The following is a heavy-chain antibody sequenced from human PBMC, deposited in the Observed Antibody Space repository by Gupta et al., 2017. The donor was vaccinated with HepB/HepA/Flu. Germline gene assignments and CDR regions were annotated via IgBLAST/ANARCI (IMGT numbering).Heavy chain of an antibody. CDR1: GFTFSSYG. CDR3: ARDHGYYDSSGLGQYYYYYYMDV. Sequence: QVQLVESGGGVVQPGRSLRLSCAASGFTFSSYGMHWVRQAPGKGLEWVAVIWYDGSNKYYADSVKGRFTISRDNSKNTLYLQMNSLRAEDTAVYYCARDHGYYDSSGLGQYYYYYYMDVWGKGTTVTVAS. CDR2: IWYDGSNK. V-gene: IGHV3-33*01. D-gene: IGHD3-22*01. J-gene: IGHJ6*03.